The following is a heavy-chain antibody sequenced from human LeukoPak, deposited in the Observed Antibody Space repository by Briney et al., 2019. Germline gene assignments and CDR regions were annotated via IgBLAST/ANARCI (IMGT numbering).Heavy chain of an antibody. CDR3: ARVSGCSGGSCYSPSYYYYYYMDV. CDR2: IYYSGST. J-gene: IGHJ6*03. V-gene: IGHV4-59*01. D-gene: IGHD2-15*01. CDR1: GGSISSYY. Sequence: SETLSLNCTVSGGSISSYYWSWIRQPPGKGLEWIGYIYYSGSTNYNPSLKSRVTISVDTSKNQFSLRLSSVTAADTAVYYCARVSGCSGGSCYSPSYYYYYYMDVWGKGTTVTVSS.